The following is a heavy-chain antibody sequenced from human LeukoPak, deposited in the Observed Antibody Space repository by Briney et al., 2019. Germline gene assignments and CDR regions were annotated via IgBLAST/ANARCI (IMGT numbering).Heavy chain of an antibody. CDR2: ISVSGDAT. V-gene: IGHV3-23*01. CDR3: ARLKNPTGPYYGMDV. D-gene: IGHD3-10*01. CDR1: GFTFSSHA. J-gene: IGHJ6*02. Sequence: GGSRRLSCAASGFTFSSHALTWVRQAPGKGLEWVSAISVSGDATYYVDSVKGRFTISRDNSKNTVYLQLNGLRPEDTALYYCARLKNPTGPYYGMDVWGQGTTVTVS.